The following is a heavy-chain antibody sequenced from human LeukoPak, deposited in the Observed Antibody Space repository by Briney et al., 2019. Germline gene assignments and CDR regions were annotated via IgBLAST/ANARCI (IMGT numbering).Heavy chain of an antibody. CDR2: IYYSGST. J-gene: IGHJ6*02. V-gene: IGHV4-59*01. CDR1: GGSISSYY. Sequence: SETLSLTCTVSGGSISSYYWSWIRQPPGKGLEWIGYIYYSGSTNYNPSLKSQVTISVDTSKNQFSLRLSSVTAADTAVYYCARVRMVRGGYYYYYGMDVWGQGTTVTVSS. CDR3: ARVRMVRGGYYYYYGMDV. D-gene: IGHD3-10*01.